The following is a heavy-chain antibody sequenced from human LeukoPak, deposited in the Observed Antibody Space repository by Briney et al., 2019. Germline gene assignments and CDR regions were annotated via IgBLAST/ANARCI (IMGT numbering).Heavy chain of an antibody. V-gene: IGHV4-4*07. CDR1: GGSISSYY. CDR2: IYTSGCT. Sequence: SDTLSVTCTVSGGSISSYYWTWIRQPAGKGLEWIGRIYTSGCTNYNPSLKSRVTMSVDTSKNQFSLKLSSVTAADTAVYYCARGATAMVRGVIITSYYFDYWGQGTLVTVSS. D-gene: IGHD3-10*01. J-gene: IGHJ4*02. CDR3: ARGATAMVRGVIITSYYFDY.